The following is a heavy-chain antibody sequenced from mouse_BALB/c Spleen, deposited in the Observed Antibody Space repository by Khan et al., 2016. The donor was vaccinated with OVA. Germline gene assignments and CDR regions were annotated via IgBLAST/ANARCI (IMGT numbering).Heavy chain of an antibody. CDR2: VSTGGHYT. V-gene: IGHV5-6*01. CDR3: TRLAYYYDSEGFAY. Sequence: EVHLVESGGDIVKPGGSLKLSCAASGFTFSTYGMSWVRQTPDKRLEWVATVSTGGHYTYYTDTVKGRFTISRDSAKNTLYLQMSSLRSEDTAMFYCTRLAYYYDSEGFAYWGQGTLVTVSA. D-gene: IGHD1-1*01. J-gene: IGHJ3*01. CDR1: GFTFSTYG.